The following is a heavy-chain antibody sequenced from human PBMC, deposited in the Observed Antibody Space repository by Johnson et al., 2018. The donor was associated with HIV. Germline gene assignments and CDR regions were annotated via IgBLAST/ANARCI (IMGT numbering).Heavy chain of an antibody. J-gene: IGHJ3*02. D-gene: IGHD3-16*01. Sequence: EVRLVDSGGDVVQPGGALRVYCIGSGLRFSHNWMSWVRQAPVKGPEWVANINHDVSAIHYVDSVKGRFTISRDNAKRSLFLQMNSLRVEDTAVYFCGSLGDGHQKGAFEIWGHGTMVTVSS. CDR3: GSLGDGHQKGAFEI. V-gene: IGHV3-7*01. CDR1: GLRFSHNW. CDR2: INHDVSAI.